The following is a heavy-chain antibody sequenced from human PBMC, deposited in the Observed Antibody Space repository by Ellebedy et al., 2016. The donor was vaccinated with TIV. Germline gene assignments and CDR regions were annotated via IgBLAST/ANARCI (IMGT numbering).Heavy chain of an antibody. D-gene: IGHD3-9*01. CDR2: IYHTGST. V-gene: IGHV4-59*01. CDR1: GGSISSYF. J-gene: IGHJ5*02. Sequence: PGGSLRLSCTVSGGSISSYFWSWIRQPPGKGLEWIGYIYHTGSTNYNPSLKSRVTISADMSKNQFSLKLSSVTAADAAVYYCARLNYDILTGANDWFDPWGQGTLVTVSS. CDR3: ARLNYDILTGANDWFDP.